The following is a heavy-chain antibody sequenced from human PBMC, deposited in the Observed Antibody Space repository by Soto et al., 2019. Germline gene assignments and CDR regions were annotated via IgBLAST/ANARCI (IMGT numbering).Heavy chain of an antibody. CDR1: GYTFTSYA. J-gene: IGHJ5*02. CDR3: GREKGSSGFDP. Sequence: ASVKVSCKASGYTFTSYAMHWVRQAPGQRLEWMGWINAGNGNTKYSQKFQGRVTITRDTSASTAYMELSSLRSEDTAVYYCGREKGSSGFDPWGQGTLVTVSS. CDR2: INAGNGNT. V-gene: IGHV1-3*01. D-gene: IGHD6-6*01.